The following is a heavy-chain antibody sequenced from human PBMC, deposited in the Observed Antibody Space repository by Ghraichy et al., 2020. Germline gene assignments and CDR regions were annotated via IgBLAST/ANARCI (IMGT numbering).Heavy chain of an antibody. CDR2: ISSYTGNT. D-gene: IGHD2-21*01. J-gene: IGHJ4*02. CDR1: GYSFSNYD. Sequence: ASVKVSCRTSGYSFSNYDISWVRQAPGHGLEWMGWISSYTGNTEFSQRFQGRLILTTDTSSNTAYMELMNLRSDDTAVYYCATDSFPWGQGTLVTVSS. V-gene: IGHV1-18*01. CDR3: ATDSFP.